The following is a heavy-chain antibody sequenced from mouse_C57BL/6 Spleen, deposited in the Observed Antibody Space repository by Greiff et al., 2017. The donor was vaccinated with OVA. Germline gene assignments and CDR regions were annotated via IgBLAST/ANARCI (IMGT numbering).Heavy chain of an antibody. Sequence: VQLQQPGAELVKPGASVKMSCKASGYTFTSYWITWVKQRPGQGLEWIGDIYPGSGSTNYNEKFKSKATLTVDTSSSTAYMQHSSLTSEDSAVYYCAGGGSYYAMDYWGQGTSVTVSS. V-gene: IGHV1-55*01. CDR3: AGGGSYYAMDY. J-gene: IGHJ4*01. CDR2: IYPGSGST. CDR1: GYTFTSYW.